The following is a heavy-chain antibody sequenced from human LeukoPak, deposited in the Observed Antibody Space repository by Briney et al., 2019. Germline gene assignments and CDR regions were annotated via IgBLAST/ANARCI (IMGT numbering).Heavy chain of an antibody. CDR2: INHSGST. V-gene: IGHV4-34*01. CDR1: GGSFSTYY. CDR3: ARGGFYCGGDCYVDY. D-gene: IGHD2-21*02. Sequence: SETLSLTCAVYGGSFSTYYWSWIRQPPGKGLEWIGEINHSGSTNYNPSLKSRVTISVDTSKNQFSLKLSSVTAADTAVYYCARGGFYCGGDCYVDYWGQGTLVTVSS. J-gene: IGHJ4*02.